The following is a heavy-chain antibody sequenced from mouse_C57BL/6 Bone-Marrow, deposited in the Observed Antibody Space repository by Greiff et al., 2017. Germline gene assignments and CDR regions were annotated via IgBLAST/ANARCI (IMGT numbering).Heavy chain of an antibody. V-gene: IGHV1-22*01. Sequence: EVQLQQSGPELVKPGASVKLSCKASGYTFTDYNIHWVKQSHGKSLEWIGDINPSSGGTSYNEKFKGKATLTVNKSSRTAYMELRSLTSDDSAVDFCARRDDCNCYAMDYWGQGTTVTVS. J-gene: IGHJ4*01. CDR1: GYTFTDYN. CDR3: ARRDDCNCYAMDY. CDR2: INPSSGGT. D-gene: IGHD2-3*01.